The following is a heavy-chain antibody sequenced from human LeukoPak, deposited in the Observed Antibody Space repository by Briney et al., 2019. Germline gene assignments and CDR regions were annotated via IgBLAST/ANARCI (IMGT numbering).Heavy chain of an antibody. CDR1: QFTFNNYA. D-gene: IGHD1-26*01. CDR3: TKHPIVGAPDY. V-gene: IGHV3-23*01. Sequence: GCLRLSCAASQFTFNNYAMTWVRQTPGKGLEWVSTTTGSGESTYYADSVKGRFTISRDNSKNTLYLQMNSLRAEDTALYYCTKHPIVGAPDYWGQGTLVTVS. J-gene: IGHJ4*02. CDR2: TTGSGEST.